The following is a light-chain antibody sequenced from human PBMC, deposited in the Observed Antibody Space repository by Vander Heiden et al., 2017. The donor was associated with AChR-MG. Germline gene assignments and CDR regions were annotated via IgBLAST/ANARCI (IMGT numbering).Light chain of an antibody. Sequence: QSVLTQPTSVSGAPGQRVTISCTGSRSNIGTNSEVHWYQQLPGTAPKLLIYGNNNRPSGVPDRFSGSKSGTSASLAITGLQAEDEADYYCQSFDSSLRVVFGGGTKLTVL. CDR3: QSFDSSLRVV. V-gene: IGLV1-40*01. CDR1: RSNIGTNSE. CDR2: GNN. J-gene: IGLJ2*01.